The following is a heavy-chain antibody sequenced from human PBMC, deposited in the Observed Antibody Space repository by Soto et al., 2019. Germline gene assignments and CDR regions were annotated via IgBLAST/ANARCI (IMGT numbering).Heavy chain of an antibody. CDR1: GGSFSGYY. CDR2: INHSGST. V-gene: IGHV4-34*01. D-gene: IGHD3-3*01. J-gene: IGHJ4*02. Sequence: SETLSLTCAVYGGSFSGYYWSWIRQPPGKGLEWIGEINHSGSTNYNPSLKSRVTISVDTSKNQFSLKLSSVTAADTAVYYCARVTNFGVVNKFDYWGQGTLVTVSS. CDR3: ARVTNFGVVNKFDY.